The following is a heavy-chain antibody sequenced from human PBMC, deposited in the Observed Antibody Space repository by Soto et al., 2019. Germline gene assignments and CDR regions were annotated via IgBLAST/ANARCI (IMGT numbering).Heavy chain of an antibody. CDR3: ARASTIRGFFGMDV. CDR1: GGSFSIYY. D-gene: IGHD5-12*01. CDR2: INHSGST. V-gene: IGHV4-34*01. J-gene: IGHJ6*02. Sequence: PSETLSLTCAVYGGSFSIYYWTWIRQPPGKGLEWIGEINHSGSTNYNPSLKSRVTISVDTSKNQFSLKVSSVTAADTAVYYCARASTIRGFFGMDVWGQGTTVTVS.